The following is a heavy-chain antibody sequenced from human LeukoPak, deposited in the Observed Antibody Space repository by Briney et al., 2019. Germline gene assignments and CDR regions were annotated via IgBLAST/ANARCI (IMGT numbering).Heavy chain of an antibody. Sequence: ASVKVSCKASGYTFTDYYMHWVRQAPGQGLEWMGGIIPIFGTANYAQKFQGRVTITADESTSTAYMELSSLRSEDTAVYYCARREVYSSGWHWFDPWGQGTLVTVSS. D-gene: IGHD6-19*01. V-gene: IGHV1-69*13. J-gene: IGHJ5*02. CDR1: GYTFTDYY. CDR3: ARREVYSSGWHWFDP. CDR2: IIPIFGTA.